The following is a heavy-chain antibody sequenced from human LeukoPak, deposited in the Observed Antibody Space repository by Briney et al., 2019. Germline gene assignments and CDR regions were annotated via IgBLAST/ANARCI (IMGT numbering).Heavy chain of an antibody. CDR2: FDPEDGET. CDR1: RYTLTELS. J-gene: IGHJ4*02. V-gene: IGHV1-24*01. Sequence: GASVKVSCKVSRYTLTELSMHWVRQAPGKGLEWMGGFDPEDGETIYAQKFQGRVTMTEDTSTDTAYMELSGLRSEDTAVYYCATGLVDIVATIFDDWGQGTLVTVSS. CDR3: ATGLVDIVATIFDD. D-gene: IGHD5-12*01.